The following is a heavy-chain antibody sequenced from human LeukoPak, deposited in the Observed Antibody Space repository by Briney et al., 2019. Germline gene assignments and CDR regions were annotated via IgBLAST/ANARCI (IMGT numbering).Heavy chain of an antibody. Sequence: GSLRLSCAASGFPVRDNYMSWVRPAPGTGLEWVSVIYSGGDTYYADSVRGRFTISRDNSKNTLYLQMNSLRADDTAIYYCAKDREPDGRWNFDFWGQGTLVTVSS. J-gene: IGHJ4*02. CDR2: IYSGGDT. D-gene: IGHD1-1*01. CDR1: GFPVRDNY. CDR3: AKDREPDGRWNFDF. V-gene: IGHV3-53*01.